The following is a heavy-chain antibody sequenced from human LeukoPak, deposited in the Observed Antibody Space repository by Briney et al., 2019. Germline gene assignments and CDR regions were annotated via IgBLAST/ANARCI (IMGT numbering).Heavy chain of an antibody. J-gene: IGHJ6*02. CDR3: AKEGHQGYYYGMDV. V-gene: IGHV3-30*18. CDR1: GFTFSSYG. Sequence: PGGSLRLSCAASGFTFSSYGMHWVRQAPGKGLEWVAVISYDGSNKYYADSVKGRFTISRDNSKNTLYLQMNSLRAEDTAVYYCAKEGHQGYYYGMDVWGQGTTVTVSS. D-gene: IGHD2-2*01. CDR2: ISYDGSNK.